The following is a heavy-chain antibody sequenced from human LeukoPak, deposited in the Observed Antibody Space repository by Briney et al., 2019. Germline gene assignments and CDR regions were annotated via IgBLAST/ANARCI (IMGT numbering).Heavy chain of an antibody. V-gene: IGHV3-11*05. CDR3: ARDSSGWSVDY. CDR2: ISSTTSYI. Sequence: GGSLRLSCAASGFTFSDYYMSWIRQAPGKGLEWVSFISSTTSYIKDADSVKGRFTISRDNAKKSLYLQMNSLRAEDTAVYYCARDSSGWSVDYWGQGTLVTVSS. CDR1: GFTFSDYY. D-gene: IGHD6-19*01. J-gene: IGHJ4*02.